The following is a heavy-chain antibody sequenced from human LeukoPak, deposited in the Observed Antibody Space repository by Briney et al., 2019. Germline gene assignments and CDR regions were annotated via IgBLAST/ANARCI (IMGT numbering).Heavy chain of an antibody. CDR1: GFTFSSYA. V-gene: IGHV3-23*01. J-gene: IGHJ4*02. CDR3: AKLGMVRGVTTPY. D-gene: IGHD3-10*01. Sequence: GGSLRLSCAASGFTFSSYAMSWVRQAPGKGLEWVSAISGSGGSTYYADSVKGRFSISRDNSKNTLYLQMNSLRAEDTAVYYCAKLGMVRGVTTPYWGQGTLVTVSS. CDR2: ISGSGGST.